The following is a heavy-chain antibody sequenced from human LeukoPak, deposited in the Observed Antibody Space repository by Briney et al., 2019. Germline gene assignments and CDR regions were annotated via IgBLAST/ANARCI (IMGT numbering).Heavy chain of an antibody. CDR3: ARVKQQLVRLLGRDTTYYYYYYMDV. Sequence: GGSLRLSCAASGFTFNTYGMSWVRQAPGKGLEWVSGISGSGGATYYADSVKGRFTVSRNDPHNTLYLQMNSVRAEDTAVYFCARVKQQLVRLLGRDTTYYYYYYMDVWGKGTTVTVSS. CDR2: ISGSGGAT. CDR1: GFTFNTYG. V-gene: IGHV3-23*01. D-gene: IGHD6-13*01. J-gene: IGHJ6*03.